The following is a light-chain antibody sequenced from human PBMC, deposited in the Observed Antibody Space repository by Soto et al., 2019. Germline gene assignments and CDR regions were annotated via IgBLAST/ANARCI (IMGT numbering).Light chain of an antibody. CDR1: QSLSSSY. CDR3: QQYTGPPTT. V-gene: IGKV3-20*01. Sequence: VLTQSQGTLSLSPGERATLSCRASQSLSSSYLAWYQQKPGQAPRLLIYGTSIRATGIPDRFSGSGSGTDFTLTITRLEPEDSAVYFCQQYTGPPTTFGQGTLL. CDR2: GTS. J-gene: IGKJ5*01.